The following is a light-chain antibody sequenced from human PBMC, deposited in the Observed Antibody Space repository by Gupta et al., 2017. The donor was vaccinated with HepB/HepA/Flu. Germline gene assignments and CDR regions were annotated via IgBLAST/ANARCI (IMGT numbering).Light chain of an antibody. V-gene: IGLV2-11*01. J-gene: IGLJ2*01. Sequence: HSALTHPPSLSGSPGQSVTISCTGTSSDVGDYNYVSWYQQHPGKAPKLMIYDVRKRPAGVPDRFSGSKSGNTASLTISGLQAEDEADYYCCSYAGSYSLVLGGGTKLTGL. CDR2: DVR. CDR3: CSYAGSYSLV. CDR1: SSDVGDYNY.